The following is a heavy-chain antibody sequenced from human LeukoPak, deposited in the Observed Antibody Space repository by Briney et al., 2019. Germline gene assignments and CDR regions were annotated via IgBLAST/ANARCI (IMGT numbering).Heavy chain of an antibody. J-gene: IGHJ4*02. Sequence: GGSLRLSCAVSGLSVTNNYMSWVRQAPGKGLEWVSVFYVGGATYYADSVKGRFTISRDNSENTLYLQMKSLRAEDTAVYYCARGDGYNFFDYWGQGTLVTVSS. CDR1: GLSVTNNY. V-gene: IGHV3-53*01. CDR3: ARGDGYNFFDY. CDR2: FYVGGAT. D-gene: IGHD5-24*01.